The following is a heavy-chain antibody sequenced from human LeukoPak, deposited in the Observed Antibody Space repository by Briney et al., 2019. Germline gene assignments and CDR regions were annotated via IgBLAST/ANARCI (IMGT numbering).Heavy chain of an antibody. V-gene: IGHV4-30-4*01. CDR1: GGSISSGDYY. J-gene: IGHJ4*02. CDR2: IYYSGNT. CDR3: AREITIFGVVTIDY. D-gene: IGHD3-3*01. Sequence: SQTLSLTCTVSGGSISSGDYYWSWIRQPPGKGLEWIGYIYYSGNTYYNPSLKSRVTMSVDTSKNQFSLKLSSVTAADTAVYYCAREITIFGVVTIDYWGQGTLVTVSS.